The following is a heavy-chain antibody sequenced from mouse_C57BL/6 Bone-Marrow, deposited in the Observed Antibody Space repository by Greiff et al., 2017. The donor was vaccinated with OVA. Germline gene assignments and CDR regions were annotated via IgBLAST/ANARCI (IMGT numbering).Heavy chain of an antibody. CDR1: GYTFTSYW. Sequence: QVQLQQPGAELVKPGASVKMSCKASGYTFTSYWITWVKQRPGQGLEWIGDIYPGSGSTNYNEKFKSKATLTVDTSSSTAYMQLSSLTSEDSAVYYCARAPARGVTSAWIAYWGQGTLVTVSA. D-gene: IGHD2-2*01. J-gene: IGHJ3*01. V-gene: IGHV1-55*01. CDR3: ARAPARGVTSAWIAY. CDR2: IYPGSGST.